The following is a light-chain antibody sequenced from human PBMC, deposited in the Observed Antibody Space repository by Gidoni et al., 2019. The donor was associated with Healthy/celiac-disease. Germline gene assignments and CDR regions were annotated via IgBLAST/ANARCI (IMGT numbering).Light chain of an antibody. CDR1: SLRSYY. Sequence: SSELTQDPAVSVALGQTVRITCQADSLRSYYASWYQQKPGQAPVLVIYGKNNRPSGIPDRFSGSSSGNTASLTLTGAQAEDEADYYCNSRDSSGNHVVFGGGTKLTVL. CDR3: NSRDSSGNHVV. V-gene: IGLV3-19*01. J-gene: IGLJ2*01. CDR2: GKN.